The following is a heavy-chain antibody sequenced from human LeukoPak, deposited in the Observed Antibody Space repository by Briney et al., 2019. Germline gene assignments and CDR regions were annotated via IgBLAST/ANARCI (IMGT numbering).Heavy chain of an antibody. CDR1: GFTFSSYA. Sequence: GGSLRLSCAASGFTFSSYAMHWVRQAPGKGLEYVSAISSNGGSTYYANSVKGRFTISRDNSKNTLYLQMGSLRAEDMAVYYCARATGYCSSTSCYTLTGYFDYWGQGTLVTVSS. D-gene: IGHD2-2*02. CDR2: ISSNGGST. J-gene: IGHJ4*02. CDR3: ARATGYCSSTSCYTLTGYFDY. V-gene: IGHV3-64*01.